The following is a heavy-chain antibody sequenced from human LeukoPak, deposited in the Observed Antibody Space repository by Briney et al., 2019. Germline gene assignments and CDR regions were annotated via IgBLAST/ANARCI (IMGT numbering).Heavy chain of an antibody. V-gene: IGHV4-30-2*01. Sequence: SETLSLTCTVSGGSISSGGYYWSWIRQPPGKGLEWIGYIYHSGSTYYNPSLKSRVTISVDKSKNQFSLKLSSVTAADTAVYYCAREAAAEQQVDYWGQGTLVTVSS. CDR1: GGSISSGGYY. J-gene: IGHJ4*02. CDR3: AREAAAEQQVDY. D-gene: IGHD6-13*01. CDR2: IYHSGST.